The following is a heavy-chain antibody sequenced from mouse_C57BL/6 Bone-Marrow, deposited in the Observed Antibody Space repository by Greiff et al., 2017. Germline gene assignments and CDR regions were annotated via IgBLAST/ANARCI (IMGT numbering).Heavy chain of an antibody. V-gene: IGHV1-61*01. Sequence: VQLQQPGAELVRPGPSVKLSCKASGYTFTSYWMDWVKQRPGQGLEWIGNIYPSDSETHYNQKFKDKATLTVDKSSSTAYMQLSSLTSEDSAVYYCARLLGGVYWGQGTTLTVSS. CDR2: IYPSDSET. CDR3: ARLLGGVY. CDR1: GYTFTSYW. D-gene: IGHD1-1*02. J-gene: IGHJ2*01.